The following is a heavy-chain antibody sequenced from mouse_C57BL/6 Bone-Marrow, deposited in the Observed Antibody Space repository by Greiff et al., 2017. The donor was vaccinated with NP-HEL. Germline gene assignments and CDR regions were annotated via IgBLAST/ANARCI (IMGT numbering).Heavy chain of an antibody. Sequence: DVQLQESGPGLVKPSQSLSLTCSVTGYSITSGYYWNWIRQFPGNKLEWMGYISYDGSNNYNPSLKNRISITRDTSKNQFFLKLNSVTTEDTATYYCARERDYYPEGYFDYWGQGTTLTVSS. CDR1: GYSITSGYY. V-gene: IGHV3-6*01. CDR3: ARERDYYPEGYFDY. D-gene: IGHD2-1*01. CDR2: ISYDGSN. J-gene: IGHJ2*01.